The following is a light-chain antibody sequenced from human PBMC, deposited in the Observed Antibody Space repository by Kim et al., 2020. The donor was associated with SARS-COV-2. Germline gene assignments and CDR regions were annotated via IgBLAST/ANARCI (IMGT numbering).Light chain of an antibody. V-gene: IGKV3-15*01. CDR3: QHYDNRPPWT. CDR2: GAS. Sequence: SPADRATLSCMTSQSVLDNFAWYQQKPGQAPRLLIYGASTRATGIPARFSGSASGTEFTLTISSLQSEDFAVYYCQHYDNRPPWTFGQGTKVEIK. J-gene: IGKJ1*01. CDR1: QSVLDN.